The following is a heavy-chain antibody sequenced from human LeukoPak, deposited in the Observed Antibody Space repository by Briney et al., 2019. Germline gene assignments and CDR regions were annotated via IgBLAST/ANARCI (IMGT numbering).Heavy chain of an antibody. CDR3: AKGAGRIQLWLPVDY. CDR1: GFTFDDYA. CDR2: ISWDGGIT. V-gene: IGHV3-43D*03. Sequence: GGSLRLSCAAPGFTFDDYAMHWVRQAPGKGLEWVSLISWDGGITYYADSVKGRFTISRDNSKNSLYLQMNSLRAEDTAFYYCAKGAGRIQLWLPVDYWGQGTLVTVSS. J-gene: IGHJ4*02. D-gene: IGHD5-18*01.